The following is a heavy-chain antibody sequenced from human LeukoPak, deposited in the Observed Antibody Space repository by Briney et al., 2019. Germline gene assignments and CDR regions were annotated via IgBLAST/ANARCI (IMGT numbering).Heavy chain of an antibody. CDR3: ARGDDSSGYYYVLQNWFDP. J-gene: IGHJ5*02. CDR2: IYHSGST. Sequence: SQTLSLTCTVSGYSISSGFYWGWIRQPPGKGLECIGSIYHSGSTYYNPSLKSRVTISVDTSKNQFSLKLSSVTAADTAVYYCARGDDSSGYYYVLQNWFDPWGQGTLVTVSS. V-gene: IGHV4-38-2*02. CDR1: GYSISSGFY. D-gene: IGHD3-22*01.